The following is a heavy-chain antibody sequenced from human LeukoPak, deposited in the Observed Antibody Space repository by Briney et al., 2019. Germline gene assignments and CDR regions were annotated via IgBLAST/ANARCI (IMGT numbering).Heavy chain of an antibody. D-gene: IGHD1-26*01. Sequence: GGSLRLSCEASGFSFPYGMSWVRQAPGKGLEWVSSISSSSSYIYYADSVKGRFTISRDNAKNSLYLQMNSLRAEDTAVYYCARDLLRTPVYYFDYWGQGTLVTVSS. CDR3: ARDLLRTPVYYFDY. J-gene: IGHJ4*02. CDR1: GFSFPYG. V-gene: IGHV3-21*01. CDR2: ISSSSSYI.